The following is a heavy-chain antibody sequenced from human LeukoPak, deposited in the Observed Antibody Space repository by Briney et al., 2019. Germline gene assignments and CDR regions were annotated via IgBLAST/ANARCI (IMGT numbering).Heavy chain of an antibody. J-gene: IGHJ6*03. Sequence: PSETLSLTCTVSGGSISSYYWSWIRQPAGKGLEWIGRIYTSGSTNYNPSLKSRVTMSVDTSKNQFSLKLSSVTAADTAVYYCARTYYDILTYYYYMDVWGKGTTVTASS. CDR1: GGSISSYY. CDR2: IYTSGST. CDR3: ARTYYDILTYYYYMDV. V-gene: IGHV4-4*07. D-gene: IGHD3-9*01.